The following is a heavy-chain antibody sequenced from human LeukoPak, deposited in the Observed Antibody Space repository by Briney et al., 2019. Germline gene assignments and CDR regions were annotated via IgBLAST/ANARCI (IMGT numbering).Heavy chain of an antibody. Sequence: GGSLRLSCAASGFTFSSYAMSWVRQAPGKGLEWVSAISGSGGSTYYADSVKGRFTISRDNSKNTLYLQMHSLRAEDTALYYCAKVGVPAAMELGTRGVATTIALDYWGQGTLVTVSS. CDR3: AKVGVPAAMELGTRGVATTIALDY. CDR2: ISGSGGST. CDR1: GFTFSSYA. J-gene: IGHJ4*02. V-gene: IGHV3-23*01. D-gene: IGHD2-2*01.